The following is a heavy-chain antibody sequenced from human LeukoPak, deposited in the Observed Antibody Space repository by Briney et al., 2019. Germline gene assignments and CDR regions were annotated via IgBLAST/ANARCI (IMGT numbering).Heavy chain of an antibody. CDR3: ASERGSKHYDF. D-gene: IGHD3-16*01. J-gene: IGHJ4*02. CDR2: INQDGSDK. CDR1: GFTSSSYW. V-gene: IGHV3-7*01. Sequence: GGSLRLSCAASGFTSSSYWMGWVRQAPGKGLEWVANINQDGSDKYYVDSVKGRFTTSRDNAKNSLYLQMDSLRAEDMALYYCASERGSKHYDFWGQGTLVTVSS.